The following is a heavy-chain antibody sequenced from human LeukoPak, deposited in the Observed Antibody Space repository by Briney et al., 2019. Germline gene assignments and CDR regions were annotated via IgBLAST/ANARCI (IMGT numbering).Heavy chain of an antibody. Sequence: GASVKVSCKASGGTFSSYAISWVRQAPGQGLEWMGGIIPIFGTANYAQKFQGRVTITTDESTSTAYKELSSLRSEDTAVYYCARGLLGITLDYYYMDVWGKGTTVTVSS. V-gene: IGHV1-69*05. CDR1: GGTFSSYA. J-gene: IGHJ6*03. CDR3: ARGLLGITLDYYYMDV. CDR2: IIPIFGTA. D-gene: IGHD7-27*01.